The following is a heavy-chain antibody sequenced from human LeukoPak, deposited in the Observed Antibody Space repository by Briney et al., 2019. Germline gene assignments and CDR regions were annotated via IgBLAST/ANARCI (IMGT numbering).Heavy chain of an antibody. V-gene: IGHV1-8*01. CDR1: GYTFTSFD. J-gene: IGHJ4*02. D-gene: IGHD2-15*01. Sequence: GASVKVSCKASGYTFTSFDINWVRQAPGQGPEWMGWMNPYSGNTGYAQKFQGRVTLTRSTSITTAFMELSSLRFEDTAIYCCARQSLDGGSCYDYWGQGTPVTVSS. CDR3: ARQSLDGGSCYDY. CDR2: MNPYSGNT.